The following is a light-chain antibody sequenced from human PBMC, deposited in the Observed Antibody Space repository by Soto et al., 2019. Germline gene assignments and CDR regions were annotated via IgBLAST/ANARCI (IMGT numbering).Light chain of an antibody. CDR1: QDIRND. V-gene: IGKV1-17*01. CDR2: AAS. J-gene: IGKJ1*01. CDR3: QHYNSYSEA. Sequence: DIQMTQSPSSLSASVGDRVTITCRASQDIRNDLGWYQQKPGKAPQRLIHAASSLQSGVPPRFSGSGSGTEFTLTISSLQPDDFATYYCQHYNSYSEAFGQGTKVDIK.